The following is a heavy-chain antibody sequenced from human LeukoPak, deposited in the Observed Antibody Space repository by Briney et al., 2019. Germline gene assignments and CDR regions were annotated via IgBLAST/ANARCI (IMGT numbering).Heavy chain of an antibody. J-gene: IGHJ6*03. CDR3: ARGQQGPDMDV. CDR2: IYSGGST. Sequence: GGSLRLSCAASGFTVSSNYMSWVRQAPGKGLEWVSVIYSGGSTYYADSVKSRFTISRDNSKNTLYLQMNSLRAEDTAVYYCARGQQGPDMDVWGKGTTVTVSS. V-gene: IGHV3-53*01. CDR1: GFTVSSNY.